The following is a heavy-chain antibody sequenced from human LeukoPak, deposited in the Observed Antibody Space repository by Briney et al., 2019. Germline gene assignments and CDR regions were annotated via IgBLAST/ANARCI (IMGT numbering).Heavy chain of an antibody. CDR2: ISSSSSTI. D-gene: IGHD3-10*01. J-gene: IGHJ4*02. Sequence: GGSLRLSCAASGFTFSSYSMNWVRQAPGKGLEWVSYISSSSSTIYYADSVKGRFTISRDNAKNSLYLQMNSLRAEDTAVYYCAREEDYYYGSGSISTLDYWGQGTLVTVSS. CDR1: GFTFSSYS. V-gene: IGHV3-48*04. CDR3: AREEDYYYGSGSISTLDY.